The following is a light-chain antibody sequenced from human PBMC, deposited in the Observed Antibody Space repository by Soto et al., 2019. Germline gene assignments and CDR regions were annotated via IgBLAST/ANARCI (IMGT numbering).Light chain of an antibody. CDR3: ASYAGGNQV. J-gene: IGLJ1*01. V-gene: IGLV2-8*01. CDR1: SSDVGGYDF. CDR2: EVA. Sequence: LTQPPSASGSPGQSVTISCTGTSSDVGGYDFVSWYQLHPGKAPKLIIFEVAKRPSGVPDRFSGSKSGNTASLTVSGLLSEDEADYYCASYAGGNQVFGTGTKVTV.